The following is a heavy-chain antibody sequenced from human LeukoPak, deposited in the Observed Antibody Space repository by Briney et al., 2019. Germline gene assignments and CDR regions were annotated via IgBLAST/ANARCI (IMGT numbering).Heavy chain of an antibody. CDR1: GYTFTGYY. V-gene: IGHV1-46*01. J-gene: IGHJ5*02. CDR2: INPSGGST. CDR3: ARERIKTIAVAGTRFDP. Sequence: ASVKVSCKASGYTFTGYYMHWVRQAPGQGLEWMGIINPSGGSTSYAQKFQGRVTMTRDMSTSTVYMELSSLRSEDTAVYYCARERIKTIAVAGTRFDPWGQGTLVTVSS. D-gene: IGHD6-19*01.